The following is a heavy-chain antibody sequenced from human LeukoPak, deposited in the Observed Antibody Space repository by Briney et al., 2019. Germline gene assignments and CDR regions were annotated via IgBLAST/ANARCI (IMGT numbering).Heavy chain of an antibody. J-gene: IGHJ4*02. CDR1: GGSFSGYY. V-gene: IGHV4-34*01. Sequence: SETLSLTCAVYGGSFSGYYWSWIRQPPGKGLEWIGSIYHSGSTYYNPSLKSRVTISVDTSKNQFSLKLSSVTAADTAVYYCARAPVDYDSSGYYSYFDYWGQGTLVTVSS. CDR2: IYHSGST. CDR3: ARAPVDYDSSGYYSYFDY. D-gene: IGHD3-22*01.